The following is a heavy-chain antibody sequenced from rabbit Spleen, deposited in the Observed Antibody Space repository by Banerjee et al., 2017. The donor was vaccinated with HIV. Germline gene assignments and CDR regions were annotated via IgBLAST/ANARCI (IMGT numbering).Heavy chain of an antibody. V-gene: IGHV1S47*01. J-gene: IGHJ4*01. CDR1: GFDFSVYG. Sequence: QEQLVESGGGLVQPGGSLKLSCKASGFDFSVYGLSWDRQAPGKGLDWIGYIEPIFGRTFYASWVNGRFTLSSHNAQNTLYLQLNSLTAADTASYFCVRDLGYDDYSEKGYFNLWGPGSLVTVS. CDR2: IEPIFGRT. CDR3: VRDLGYDDYSEKGYFNL. D-gene: IGHD2-1*01.